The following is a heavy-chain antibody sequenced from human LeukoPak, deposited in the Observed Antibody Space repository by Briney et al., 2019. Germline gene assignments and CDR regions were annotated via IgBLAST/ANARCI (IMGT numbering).Heavy chain of an antibody. Sequence: PGGSLRLSCAASGFTVSSNYMSWVRQAPGKGLEWVSLIYSGGNTYYADSVKGRFTISRDNSKNTLYLQMNSLRAEDTAVYYCARTVSGGYTYGYLYWGQGTLVTVSS. D-gene: IGHD5-18*01. CDR2: IYSGGNT. V-gene: IGHV3-53*01. CDR1: GFTVSSNY. CDR3: ARTVSGGYTYGYLY. J-gene: IGHJ4*02.